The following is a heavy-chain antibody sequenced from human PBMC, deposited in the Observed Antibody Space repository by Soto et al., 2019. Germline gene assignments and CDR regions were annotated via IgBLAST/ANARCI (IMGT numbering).Heavy chain of an antibody. Sequence: PGGSLRLSCAASGFTFSSYAMSWVRQAPGKGPEWVSAISGSGGSTYYADSVKGRFTISRDNSKNTLYLQMNSLRAEDTAVYYCALGIVVVPAAPLGGPGIAVAGPFDYWGQGTLVTVSS. CDR3: ALGIVVVPAAPLGGPGIAVAGPFDY. CDR2: ISGSGGST. V-gene: IGHV3-23*01. CDR1: GFTFSSYA. J-gene: IGHJ4*02. D-gene: IGHD6-19*01.